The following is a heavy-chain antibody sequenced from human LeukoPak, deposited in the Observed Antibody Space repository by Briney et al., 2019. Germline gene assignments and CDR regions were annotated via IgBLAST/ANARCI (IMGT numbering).Heavy chain of an antibody. CDR1: GDPISSGRYY. V-gene: IGHV4-61*02. CDR2: VHTVGSA. Sequence: SETLSLTCTVSGDPISSGRYYWSWSRQPAGKGLEWIGRVHTVGSADYNPSLESRVTMSLDTSKNQVSLRLTSVTAADTALYYCSRGCTYADFDYWGQGTLVTVSS. CDR3: SRGCTYADFDY. J-gene: IGHJ4*02. D-gene: IGHD5-18*01.